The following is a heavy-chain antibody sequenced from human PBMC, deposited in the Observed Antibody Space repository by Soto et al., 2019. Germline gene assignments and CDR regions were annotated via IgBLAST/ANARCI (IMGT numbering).Heavy chain of an antibody. Sequence: QVQLQESGPGLVKPSETLSLTCTVSGGSISSFYWSWIRQPAGKGLEWIGRFYTSGSTNYNPSLRSRVTMSVDTSKNQFSLKLSSVTAADTAVYYCARETSYYYESSAFDYWGQGTLVTVSS. D-gene: IGHD3-22*01. J-gene: IGHJ4*02. CDR3: ARETSYYYESSAFDY. V-gene: IGHV4-4*07. CDR2: FYTSGST. CDR1: GGSISSFY.